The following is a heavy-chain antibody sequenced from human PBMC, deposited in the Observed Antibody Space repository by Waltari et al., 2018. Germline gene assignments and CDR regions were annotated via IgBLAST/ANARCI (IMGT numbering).Heavy chain of an antibody. CDR2: IYYSGST. J-gene: IGHJ4*02. Sequence: SSYYWSWIRQPPGKGLEWIGYIYYSGSTNYNPSLKSRVTISVDTSKNQFSLKLSSVTAADTAVYYCARVTGIAAAGRFDYWGQGTLVTVSS. CDR3: ARVTGIAAAGRFDY. D-gene: IGHD6-13*01. CDR1: SSYY. V-gene: IGHV4-59*01.